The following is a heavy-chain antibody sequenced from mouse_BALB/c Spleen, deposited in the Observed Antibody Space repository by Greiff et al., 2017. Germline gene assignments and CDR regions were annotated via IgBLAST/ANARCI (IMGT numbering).Heavy chain of an antibody. CDR3: AREATGTGAMDY. CDR2: INPGSGGT. J-gene: IGHJ4*01. D-gene: IGHD4-1*02. V-gene: IGHV1-54*01. CDR1: GYAFTNYL. Sequence: VKLQQSGAELVRPGTSVKVSCKASGYAFTNYLIEWVKQRPGQGLEWIGVINPGSGGTNYNEKFKGKATLTADKSSSTAYMQLSSLTSDDSAVYFCAREATGTGAMDYWGQGTSVTVSS.